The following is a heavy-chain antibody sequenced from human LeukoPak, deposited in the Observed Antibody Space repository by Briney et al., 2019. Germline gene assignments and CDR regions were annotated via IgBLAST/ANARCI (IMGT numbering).Heavy chain of an antibody. V-gene: IGHV3-23*01. CDR2: VIGSYT. D-gene: IGHD6-13*01. Sequence: GGSLRLSCAASGFTFSSHVMSWVRQAPGEGLEWVSAVIGSYTYYADSVKGRFTISRDNSKNTLFLEMNSLRAGDTAVYYCAKGSSSSRPYYFDSWGLGTLVIVSS. CDR1: GFTFSSHV. J-gene: IGHJ4*02. CDR3: AKGSSSSRPYYFDS.